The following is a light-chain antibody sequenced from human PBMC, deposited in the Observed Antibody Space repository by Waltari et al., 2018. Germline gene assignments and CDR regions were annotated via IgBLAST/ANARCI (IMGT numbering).Light chain of an antibody. CDR1: QTINSH. V-gene: IGKV3-15*01. CDR2: GAS. Sequence: ETVLTQSPATLSVSPGERATLSCRASQTINSHLAWYQQKPGQAPRLLIYGASTRATGIPARFSGSGSEAEFTLTISYLQSEDFAVYYCQPDNTWPYTFGQGTKLEI. J-gene: IGKJ2*01. CDR3: QPDNTWPYT.